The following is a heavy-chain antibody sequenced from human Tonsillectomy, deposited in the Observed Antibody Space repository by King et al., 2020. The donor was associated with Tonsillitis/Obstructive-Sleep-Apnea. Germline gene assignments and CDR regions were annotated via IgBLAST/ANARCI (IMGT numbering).Heavy chain of an antibody. CDR3: ARAGRRDWFDP. CDR1: GFIFSSYS. J-gene: IGHJ5*02. CDR2: ISSGGTTL. Sequence: VQLVESGGGLVQPGGSLRLSCAASGFIFSSYSMNWARQAPGKGLEWVSYISSGGTTLYYADPVKGRFTISRDNANNSLYLQKNSLRDEDTAVFYCARAGRRDWFDPWGQGTLVTVSS. V-gene: IGHV3-48*02.